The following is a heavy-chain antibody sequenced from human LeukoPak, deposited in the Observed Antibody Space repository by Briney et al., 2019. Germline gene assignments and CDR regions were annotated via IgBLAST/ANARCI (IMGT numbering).Heavy chain of an antibody. V-gene: IGHV4-59*08. CDR3: ASLPAAIESYFDY. D-gene: IGHD2-2*01. J-gene: IGHJ4*02. CDR2: IYYSGST. Sequence: SETLSLTCTVSGGSISSYYWSWIRQPPGKGLEWIGYIYYSGSTNYNPSLKSRVTISVDTSRNQFSLKLSSVTAADTAVYYCASLPAAIESYFDYWGQGTLVTASS. CDR1: GGSISSYY.